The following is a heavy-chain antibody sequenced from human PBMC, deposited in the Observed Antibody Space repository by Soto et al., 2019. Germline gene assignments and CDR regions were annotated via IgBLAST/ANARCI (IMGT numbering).Heavy chain of an antibody. CDR3: ARIDPPLMLAWFDP. CDR1: GASISDNY. Sequence: QVQLQESGPGLVKPSETLSLTCTLSGASISDNYWSWIRQPPGKGLEWIGYIFYSGSTNYNPSLESRVTISIDTPKNQFSLRLNSVTAADTAVYYCARIDPPLMLAWFDPWGQGTLAPVSS. V-gene: IGHV4-59*01. J-gene: IGHJ5*02. D-gene: IGHD2-8*01. CDR2: IFYSGST.